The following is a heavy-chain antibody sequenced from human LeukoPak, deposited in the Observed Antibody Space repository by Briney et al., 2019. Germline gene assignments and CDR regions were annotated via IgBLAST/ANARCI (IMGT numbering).Heavy chain of an antibody. J-gene: IGHJ4*02. CDR1: GFTFSNYN. D-gene: IGHD2-15*01. CDR3: ARDGGGGLDY. CDR2: IGISSNYI. V-gene: IGHV3-21*01. Sequence: GGSLRLSCAASGFTFSNYNMNWVRQAPGKGLEWVSCIGISSNYIYYPDSVKGRFTISRDNAKNSLYLQMNSLRAEDTAVYYCARDGGGGLDYWGQGTLVTVSS.